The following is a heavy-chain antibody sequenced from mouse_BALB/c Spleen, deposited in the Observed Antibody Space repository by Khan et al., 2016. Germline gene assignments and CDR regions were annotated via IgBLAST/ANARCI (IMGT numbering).Heavy chain of an antibody. D-gene: IGHD2-4*01. J-gene: IGHJ4*01. CDR3: ATVYYDYDDAMDY. Sequence: EVQLQQSGAELVKPGASVKLSCTASGFNIKDTYMHWVKQRPEQGLEWIGRIDPATGNTKYDPKFQGKATITADTSSNTAYLQLSSLTSEDTAVYYCATVYYDYDDAMDYWGQGTSVTVSS. CDR1: GFNIKDTY. V-gene: IGHV14-3*02. CDR2: IDPATGNT.